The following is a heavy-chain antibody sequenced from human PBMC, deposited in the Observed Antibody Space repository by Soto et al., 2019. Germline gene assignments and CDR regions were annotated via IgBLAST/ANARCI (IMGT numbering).Heavy chain of an antibody. Sequence: SETLSLTCTVSGGSISSYYWSWIRQPPGKGLEWIGYIYYSGSTNYNPSLKSRVTISVDTSKNQFSLKLSSVTAADTAVYYCARGRVATNNQAFDIWGQGTMVTVSS. CDR1: GGSISSYY. CDR2: IYYSGST. CDR3: ARGRVATNNQAFDI. V-gene: IGHV4-59*01. D-gene: IGHD5-12*01. J-gene: IGHJ3*02.